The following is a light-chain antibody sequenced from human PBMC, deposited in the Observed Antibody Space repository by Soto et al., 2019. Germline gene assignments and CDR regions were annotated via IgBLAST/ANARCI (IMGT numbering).Light chain of an antibody. CDR2: DVN. CDR3: TSYASGSSHVV. Sequence: QSALTQPASVSGSPGQSITLSCTGTSSDIGGYDNVSWYQRHPGKAPKLIIYDVNNRPSGVSNRFSGSKSVNTASLTISGLQAEDEADYYCTSYASGSSHVVFGGGTKLTVL. V-gene: IGLV2-14*01. J-gene: IGLJ2*01. CDR1: SSDIGGYDN.